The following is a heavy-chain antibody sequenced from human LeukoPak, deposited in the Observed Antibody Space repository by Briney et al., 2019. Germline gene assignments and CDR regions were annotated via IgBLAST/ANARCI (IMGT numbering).Heavy chain of an antibody. D-gene: IGHD3-10*01. CDR3: ARLRSGPTSYYYYYMDV. J-gene: IGHJ6*03. CDR2: MFHSGST. CDR1: GYFISSGYY. V-gene: IGHV4-38-2*01. Sequence: SETLSLTCGVSGYFISSGYYWVWIRQPPGKGLEWIGSMFHSGSTYYNPSLKSRVTISVEKSKNEFSLKLTSVTAADTAVYYCARLRSGPTSYYYYYMDVWGKGTTVTVSS.